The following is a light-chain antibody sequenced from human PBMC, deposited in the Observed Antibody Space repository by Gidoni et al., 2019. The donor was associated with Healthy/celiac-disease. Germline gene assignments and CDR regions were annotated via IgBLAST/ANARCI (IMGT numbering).Light chain of an antibody. CDR2: AAS. CDR3: QQSYSTPLT. J-gene: IGKJ2*01. Sequence: DIQMTQSPSSLSASVGDRVTITCRASQSISSYLNWYQQKPGKAPKLLIYAASSLQSGVPSRFSGSGSGTDFTLTSSSLKPEDFATYYCQQSYSTPLTFGQXTKLEIK. CDR1: QSISSY. V-gene: IGKV1-39*01.